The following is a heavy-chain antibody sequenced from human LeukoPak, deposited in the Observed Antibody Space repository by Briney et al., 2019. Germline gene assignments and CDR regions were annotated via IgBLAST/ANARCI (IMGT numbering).Heavy chain of an antibody. CDR2: IYYSGST. V-gene: IGHV4-39*01. Sequence: KSSETLSLTCTVSGGSISSSSYYWGWIRQPPGKGLEWIGSIYYSGSTYYNPSLKSRVTISVDTSKNQFSLKLSSVTAADTAVYYCARQGGSKYQLLTAFDIWGQGTMVTVSS. CDR3: ARQGGSKYQLLTAFDI. D-gene: IGHD2-2*01. CDR1: GGSISSSSYY. J-gene: IGHJ3*02.